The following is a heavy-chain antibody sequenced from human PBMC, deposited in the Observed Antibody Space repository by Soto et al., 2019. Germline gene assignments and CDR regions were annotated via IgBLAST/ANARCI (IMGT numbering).Heavy chain of an antibody. J-gene: IGHJ5*02. CDR1: GFTFSSYS. Sequence: GGSLRLSCAASGFTFSSYSMNWVRQAPGKGLEWVSSISSSSSYIYYADSVKGRFTISRDNAKNSLYLQMNSLRAEDTAVYYCAREGMVDYYDILTGWDRAGNWFDPWGQGTLVTVSS. V-gene: IGHV3-21*01. CDR3: AREGMVDYYDILTGWDRAGNWFDP. D-gene: IGHD3-9*01. CDR2: ISSSSSYI.